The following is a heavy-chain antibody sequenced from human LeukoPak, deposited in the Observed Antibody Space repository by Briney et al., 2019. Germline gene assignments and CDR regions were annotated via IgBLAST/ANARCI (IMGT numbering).Heavy chain of an antibody. CDR3: AKLGYCSTTSCTTSWFDP. CDR2: ISGRGDST. D-gene: IGHD2-2*01. CDR1: GFTFRTYA. V-gene: IGHV3-23*01. J-gene: IGHJ5*02. Sequence: GGSLRLSCVASGFTFRTYAMSWVRQAPGKGLEWVSGISGRGDSTFYPDSLKGRFTISRDNSKNTLFLEMNSLRAEDTAVYYCAKLGYCSTTSCTTSWFDPWGQGTLVTVSS.